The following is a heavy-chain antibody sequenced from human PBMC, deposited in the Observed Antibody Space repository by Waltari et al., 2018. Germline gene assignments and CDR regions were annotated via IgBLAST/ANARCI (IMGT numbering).Heavy chain of an antibody. J-gene: IGHJ4*02. CDR3: ARGAMVRGVDYFDY. Sequence: EVQLVESGGGLIQPGGSLRLSCVGSGFTVNSNYMSWVRQVPGKGLEWVSVISGSGGTIYYADSVKGRFTISRDNSKNTLYLQMNSLRAEDTAVYYCARGAMVRGVDYFDYWGQGTLVTVSS. CDR2: ISGSGGTI. D-gene: IGHD3-10*01. CDR1: GFTVNSNY. V-gene: IGHV3-23*04.